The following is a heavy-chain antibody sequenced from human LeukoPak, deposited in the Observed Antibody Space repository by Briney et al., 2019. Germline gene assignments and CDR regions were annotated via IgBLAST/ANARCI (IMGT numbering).Heavy chain of an antibody. Sequence: GESLKISCKGSGYSFTSYWIAWVRQMPGKGLEWMGIIHPGDSDTRYSPSFQGQVTISADKSLSIVYLQWSSLKASDTAMYYCARQWEYSSSSNWFDPWGQGTLVTVSS. D-gene: IGHD6-6*01. CDR1: GYSFTSYW. J-gene: IGHJ5*02. CDR2: IHPGDSDT. CDR3: ARQWEYSSSSNWFDP. V-gene: IGHV5-51*01.